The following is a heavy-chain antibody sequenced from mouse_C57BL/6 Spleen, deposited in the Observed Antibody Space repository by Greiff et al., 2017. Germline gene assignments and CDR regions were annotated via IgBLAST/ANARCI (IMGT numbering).Heavy chain of an antibody. CDR1: GYAFSSSW. V-gene: IGHV1-82*01. CDR3: ARGGQWFAY. J-gene: IGHJ3*01. CDR2: IYPGDGDT. Sequence: VQLVESGPELVKPGASVRISCKASGYAFSSSWMNWVKQRPGKGLEWIGRIYPGDGDTNYNGKFKGKATLTADKSSSTAYMQLSSLTSEDSAVYFCARGGQWFAYWGQGTLVTVSA.